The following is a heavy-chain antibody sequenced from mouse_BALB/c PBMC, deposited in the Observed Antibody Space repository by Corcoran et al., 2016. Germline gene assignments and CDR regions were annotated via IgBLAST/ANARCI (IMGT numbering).Heavy chain of an antibody. CDR2: INPNNGGT. CDR1: GYTFTEYT. Sequence: EVQLQQSGPELVKPGASVKISCKTSGYTFTEYTMHWVKQSHGKSLEWIGGINPNNGGTSYNQKFKGKATLTVDKSSSTAYMELRSLTSGDSAVYYCARTYYRYDERNSMDYWGQGTSVTVSS. D-gene: IGHD2-14*01. J-gene: IGHJ4*01. V-gene: IGHV1-18*01. CDR3: ARTYYRYDERNSMDY.